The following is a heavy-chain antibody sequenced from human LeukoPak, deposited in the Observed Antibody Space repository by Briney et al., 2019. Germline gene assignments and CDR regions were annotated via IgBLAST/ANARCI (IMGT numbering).Heavy chain of an antibody. D-gene: IGHD5-18*01. V-gene: IGHV3-21*01. J-gene: IGHJ6*02. CDR1: GFTFSSYS. Sequence: PGGSLRLSCAASGFTFSSYSMNWVRQAPGKGLEWVSSISSSSSYIYYADSVKGRFTISRDNAKNSLYLQMNSLRAEDTAVYYCARDLNTAIVVYYYGMDVWGQGTTVTVSS. CDR2: ISSSSSYI. CDR3: ARDLNTAIVVYYYGMDV.